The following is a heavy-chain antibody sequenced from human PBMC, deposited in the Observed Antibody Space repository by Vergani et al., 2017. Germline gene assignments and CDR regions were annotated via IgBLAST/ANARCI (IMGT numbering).Heavy chain of an antibody. CDR2: ISGSGGST. V-gene: IGHV3-23*01. CDR3: AKGKESGSYGRNWFDP. Sequence: EVQLLESGGGLVQPGGSLRLSCAASGFTFSSYAMSWVRQAPGKGLEWVSAISGSGGSTYYADSVKGRFTISRDNCKKTLYLQMNSLRAEDTAVYYCAKGKESGSYGRNWFDPWGQGTLVTVSS. J-gene: IGHJ5*02. CDR1: GFTFSSYA. D-gene: IGHD1-26*01.